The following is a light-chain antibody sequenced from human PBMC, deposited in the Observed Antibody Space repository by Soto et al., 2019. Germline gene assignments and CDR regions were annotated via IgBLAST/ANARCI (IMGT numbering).Light chain of an antibody. J-gene: IGKJ4*01. Sequence: EIVLTQSPGTLSWSPGQRATLSCRASQSVSTNYLVWYQQKPGQAPRLLIYDASNRATGIPDRFSGSGSGTDFTLTISRLEPEDFAVYYCQQYGSSPLTFGGGTKGEIK. CDR2: DAS. V-gene: IGKV3-20*01. CDR3: QQYGSSPLT. CDR1: QSVSTNY.